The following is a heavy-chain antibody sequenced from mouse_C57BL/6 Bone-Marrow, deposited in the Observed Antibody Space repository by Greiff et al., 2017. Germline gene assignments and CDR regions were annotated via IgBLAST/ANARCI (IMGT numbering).Heavy chain of an antibody. CDR2: IHPNSGST. Sequence: QVQLKQPGAELVKPGASVKLSCKASGYTFTSYWMHWVKQRPGQGLEWIGMIHPNSGSTNYNEKFKSKAKLTVDKSSSTAYMQLSSLTSEDSAVYYCARIEVTTDYWGRGTTLTVSS. J-gene: IGHJ2*01. D-gene: IGHD2-2*01. V-gene: IGHV1-64*01. CDR1: GYTFTSYW. CDR3: ARIEVTTDY.